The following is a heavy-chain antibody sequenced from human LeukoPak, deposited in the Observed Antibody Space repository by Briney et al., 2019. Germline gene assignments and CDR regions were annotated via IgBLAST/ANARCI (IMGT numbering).Heavy chain of an antibody. D-gene: IGHD2-15*01. CDR3: TRGDCSGGSCYRDPYGMDV. V-gene: IGHV3-73*01. CDR2: IRSKANSYAT. CDR1: GFTFSGSA. Sequence: GGSLRLSCAASGFTFSGSAMLWVRQASGKGLEWVGRIRSKANSYATAYAASVKGRFTISRDDSKNTAYLQMNSLKTEDTAVYYCTRGDCSGGSCYRDPYGMDVWGQGTTVTVSS. J-gene: IGHJ6*02.